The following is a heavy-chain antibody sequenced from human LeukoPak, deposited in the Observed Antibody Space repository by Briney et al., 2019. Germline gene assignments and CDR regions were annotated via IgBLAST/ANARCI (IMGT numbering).Heavy chain of an antibody. CDR1: GGSVSSGSYY. D-gene: IGHD1-1*01. J-gene: IGHJ5*02. V-gene: IGHV4-61*01. Sequence: PSETLSLTCTVSGGSVSSGSYYWSWIRQPPGKGLEWIGYIYYSGSTNYNPSLKSRVTISVDTSKNQFSLKLSSVTAADTAVYYCARGGRDWKNWFDPWGQGTLVTVSS. CDR3: ARGGRDWKNWFDP. CDR2: IYYSGST.